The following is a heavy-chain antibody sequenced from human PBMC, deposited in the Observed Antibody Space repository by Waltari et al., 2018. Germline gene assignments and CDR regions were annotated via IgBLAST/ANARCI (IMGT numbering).Heavy chain of an antibody. D-gene: IGHD4-17*01. J-gene: IGHJ4*02. Sequence: EVQLLESGGGLVQPGGSLRLSCAASGFTFSSYAMSWVRQAPGKGLEWVSVIYSGGSTYYADSVKGRFTISRDNSKNTLYLQMNSLRAEDTAVYYCAKEGPTVRIDYWGQGTLVTVSS. CDR1: GFTFSSYA. CDR2: IYSGGST. CDR3: AKEGPTVRIDY. V-gene: IGHV3-23*03.